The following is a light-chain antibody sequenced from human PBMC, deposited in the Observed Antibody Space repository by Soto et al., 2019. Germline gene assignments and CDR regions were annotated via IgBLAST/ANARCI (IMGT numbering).Light chain of an antibody. J-gene: IGKJ1*01. CDR2: GAS. CDR3: QQYGSSPTT. Sequence: EIVLTQSPGTLSLSPGERATLSCRASQTVLNNYLTWYQQKPGQAPRRLIFGASIRATGIPDRFSGSGSGTDFTLTISRLEPEDFAVYYCQQYGSSPTTFGQVTKVEIK. CDR1: QTVLNNY. V-gene: IGKV3-20*01.